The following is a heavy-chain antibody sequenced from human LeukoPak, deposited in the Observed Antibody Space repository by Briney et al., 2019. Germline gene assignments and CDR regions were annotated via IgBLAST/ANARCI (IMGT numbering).Heavy chain of an antibody. CDR1: GFTFSVYG. J-gene: IGHJ3*02. V-gene: IGHV3-30*18. CDR3: AKEMASSWSSVAFDI. D-gene: IGHD6-13*01. Sequence: GGSLGLSCAASGFTFSVYGMHWVRQAPGKGLEWVAVISYDGSNKYYADSVKGRFTISRDNSKNTLYLQMNSLRAEDTAVYYCAKEMASSWSSVAFDIWGQGTMVTVSS. CDR2: ISYDGSNK.